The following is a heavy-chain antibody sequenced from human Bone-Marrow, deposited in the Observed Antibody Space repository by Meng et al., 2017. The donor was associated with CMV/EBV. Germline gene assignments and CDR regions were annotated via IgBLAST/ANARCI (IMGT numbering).Heavy chain of an antibody. CDR2: TSSSGSSI. J-gene: IGHJ4*02. D-gene: IGHD2-15*01. CDR1: GFTFTYYY. Sequence: SGFTFTYYYMSWIRQAPGKGLEWVSYTSSSGSSIYYADSVKGRFTISRDNAEKSVYLQMNSLRAEDTAVYYCARYCSGGSCYSNFDYWGQGTLVTVSS. V-gene: IGHV3-11*04. CDR3: ARYCSGGSCYSNFDY.